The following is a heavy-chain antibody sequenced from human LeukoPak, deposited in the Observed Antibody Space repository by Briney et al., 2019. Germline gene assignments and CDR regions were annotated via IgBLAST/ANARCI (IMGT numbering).Heavy chain of an antibody. CDR2: INTSVGST. Sequence: ASVKVSCTASGYTFTSYYMHWVRQAPGQGLEWMGVINTSVGSTSYAQKFQGRVTLTRDTSTCKDYMELSSLRSKDTAVYYCTRDRITGTTRHCNTYCMDVWGEGSTVTVSS. D-gene: IGHD1-7*01. CDR3: TRDRITGTTRHCNTYCMDV. V-gene: IGHV1-46*01. J-gene: IGHJ6*01. CDR1: GYTFTSYY.